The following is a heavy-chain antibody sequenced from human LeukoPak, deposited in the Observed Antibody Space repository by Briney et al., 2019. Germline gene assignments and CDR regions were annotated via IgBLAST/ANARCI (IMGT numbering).Heavy chain of an antibody. V-gene: IGHV4-39*01. J-gene: IGHJ4*02. D-gene: IGHD3-22*01. CDR3: RVFHSSGWLDY. CDR1: GGSISSSTYY. CDR2: IYYYCST. Sequence: SDTLSPTCTVSGGSISSSTYYWGWVRQPPGEGLECIGNIYYYCSTYYNPSLKGRITISVDTGKELFSLNLSSVTAADTAVYYCRVFHSSGWLDYWGQGTLVTVSS.